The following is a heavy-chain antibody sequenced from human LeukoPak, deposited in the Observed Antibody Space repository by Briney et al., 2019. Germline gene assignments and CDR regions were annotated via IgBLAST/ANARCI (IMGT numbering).Heavy chain of an antibody. Sequence: SGGSLRLSCAASGLTVSSNYMSWVRQAPGKGLEWVSLIYSSGSTYYADSVKGRFTISRDNSKNTLFLQMNSLTAEDTGIYYCTRVFLSGDGYKVGYFDYWGQGTLVTVSS. CDR1: GLTVSSNY. CDR3: TRVFLSGDGYKVGYFDY. J-gene: IGHJ4*02. CDR2: IYSSGST. D-gene: IGHD5-24*01. V-gene: IGHV3-53*01.